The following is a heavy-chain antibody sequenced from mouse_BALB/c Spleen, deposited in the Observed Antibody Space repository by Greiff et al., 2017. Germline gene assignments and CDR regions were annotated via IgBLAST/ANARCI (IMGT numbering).Heavy chain of an antibody. CDR1: GFSLTSYG. V-gene: IGHV2-9*02. CDR3: AREGDGYYEFAY. CDR2: IWAGGST. Sequence: VKVVESGPGLVAPSQSLSITCTVSGFSLTSYGVHWVRQPPGKGLEWLGVIWAGGSTNYNSALMSRLSISKDNSKSQVFLKMNSLQTDDTAMYYCAREGDGYYEFAYWGQGTLVTVSA. D-gene: IGHD2-3*01. J-gene: IGHJ3*01.